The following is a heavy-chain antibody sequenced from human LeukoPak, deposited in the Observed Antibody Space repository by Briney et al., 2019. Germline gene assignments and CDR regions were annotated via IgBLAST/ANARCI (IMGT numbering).Heavy chain of an antibody. D-gene: IGHD1/OR15-1a*01. CDR2: IYYSGST. Sequence: SETLSLTCTVSGGSISSYYWSWIRQPPGKGLEWIGYIYYSGSTNYNPSLKSRVTISVDTSKNQFSLKLSSVTAADTTVYYCAAGTSYDAFDIWGQGTMVTVSS. CDR1: GGSISSYY. CDR3: AAGTSYDAFDI. V-gene: IGHV4-59*01. J-gene: IGHJ3*02.